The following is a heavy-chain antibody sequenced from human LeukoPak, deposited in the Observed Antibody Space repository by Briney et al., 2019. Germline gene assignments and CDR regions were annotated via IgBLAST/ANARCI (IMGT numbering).Heavy chain of an antibody. V-gene: IGHV3-48*01. D-gene: IGHD3-22*01. CDR2: ISSSSSTI. CDR3: ARDLRRDYYDSSGYDQLDY. J-gene: IGHJ4*02. Sequence: SCKVSGYTLTELSMHWVRQAPGKGLEWVSYISSSSSTIYYADSVKGRFTISRDNAKNSLYLQMNSLRAEDMAVYYCARDLRRDYYDSSGYDQLDYWGQGTLVTVSS. CDR1: GYTLTELS.